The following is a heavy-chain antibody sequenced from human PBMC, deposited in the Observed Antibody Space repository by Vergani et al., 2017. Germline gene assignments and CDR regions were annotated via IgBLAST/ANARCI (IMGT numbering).Heavy chain of an antibody. CDR3: ARLPTTRGDGAVADNFDY. Sequence: QVQLQESGPGLVKPSQTLSLTCTVSGGSISSGGYYWSWIRQHPGKGLEWIGYIYYSGSTYYNPSLKSRVTISVDTSKNQFSLKLSSVTAADTAVYYCARLPTTRGDGAVADNFDYWGQGTLVTVSS. CDR2: IYYSGST. J-gene: IGHJ4*02. V-gene: IGHV4-31*03. CDR1: GGSISSGGYY. D-gene: IGHD6-19*01.